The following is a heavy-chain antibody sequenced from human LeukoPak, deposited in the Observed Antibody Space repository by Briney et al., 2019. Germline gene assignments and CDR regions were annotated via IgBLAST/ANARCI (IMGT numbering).Heavy chain of an antibody. J-gene: IGHJ4*02. CDR3: ARDPWGEGATIDDY. Sequence: ASVKVSCKASGYTFTSYDINWVRQATGQGLEWMGWMNPNSGNTGYAQKFQGRVTMTRNTSISTAYMELSSLRSEDTAVYYCARDPWGEGATIDDYWGQGTLVTVSS. V-gene: IGHV1-8*01. D-gene: IGHD1-26*01. CDR2: MNPNSGNT. CDR1: GYTFTSYD.